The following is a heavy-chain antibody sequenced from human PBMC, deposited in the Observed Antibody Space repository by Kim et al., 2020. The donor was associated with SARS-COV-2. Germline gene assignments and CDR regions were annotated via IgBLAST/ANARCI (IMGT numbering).Heavy chain of an antibody. CDR3: ARGLIFGVVIEFDP. D-gene: IGHD3-3*01. J-gene: IGHJ5*02. CDR2: IYYSGST. V-gene: IGHV4-31*03. CDR1: GGSISSGGYY. Sequence: SETLSLTCTVSGGSISSGGYYWSWIRQHPGKGLEWIGYIYYSGSTYYNPSLKSRVTISVDTSKNQFSLKLSSVTAADTAVYYCARGLIFGVVIEFDPWGQGTLVTVSS.